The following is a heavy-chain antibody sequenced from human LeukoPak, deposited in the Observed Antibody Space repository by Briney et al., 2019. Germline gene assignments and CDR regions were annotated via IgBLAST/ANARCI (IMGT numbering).Heavy chain of an antibody. CDR2: INTSGNT. CDR3: VRGNYGMDV. CDR1: GGSISSYY. Sequence: SETLSLTCTVSGGSISSYYWTWIRQPAGKGLEWIGRINTSGNTNYNPSLNSRVTMSVDTSKNQFSVKLSSVTAADTAVYYCVRGNYGMDVWGQGPTVTVSS. J-gene: IGHJ6*02. V-gene: IGHV4-4*07.